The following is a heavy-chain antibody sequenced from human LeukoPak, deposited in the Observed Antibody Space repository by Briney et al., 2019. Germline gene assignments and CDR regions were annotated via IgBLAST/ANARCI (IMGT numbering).Heavy chain of an antibody. Sequence: PSETLSLTCTVSGGSISSDYWSWIRQPPGKGLEWIGYIYYSGSTNYNPSLKSRVTISVDTSKNQFSLKLSSVTAADTAVYYCAIGAASSGWHKFDYWGQGTLVTVSS. CDR1: GGSISSDY. D-gene: IGHD6-19*01. V-gene: IGHV4-59*01. J-gene: IGHJ4*02. CDR2: IYYSGST. CDR3: AIGAASSGWHKFDY.